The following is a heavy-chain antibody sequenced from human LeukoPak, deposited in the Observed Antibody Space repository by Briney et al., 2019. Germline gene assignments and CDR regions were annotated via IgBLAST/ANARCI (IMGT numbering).Heavy chain of an antibody. D-gene: IGHD2-2*01. CDR2: IYYSGST. CDR1: GGSISSYY. V-gene: IGHV4-59*08. Sequence: SETLSLTCTVSGGSISSYYWSWIRQPPGKGLEWIGYIYYSGSTNYNPSLKSRVTISVDTSKNQFSLKLSSVTAADTAVYYCARQGIGEWWVVCSSTGSLPLDSGGREPRVTFS. J-gene: IGHJ4*02. CDR3: ARQGIGEWWVVCSSTGSLPLDS.